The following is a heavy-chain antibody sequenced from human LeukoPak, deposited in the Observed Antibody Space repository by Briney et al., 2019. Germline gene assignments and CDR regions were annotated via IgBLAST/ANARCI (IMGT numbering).Heavy chain of an antibody. CDR2: VDPEDGET. CDR1: GYTFTDYY. Sequence: ASVKISCKVSGYTFTDYYMHWVQQAPGKGLEWMGLVDPEDGETIYAEKFQGRVTITADTSTDTAYMELSSLRSEDTAVYYCARDQYSSSQFDYWGQGTLVTVSS. J-gene: IGHJ4*02. D-gene: IGHD6-6*01. V-gene: IGHV1-69-2*01. CDR3: ARDQYSSSQFDY.